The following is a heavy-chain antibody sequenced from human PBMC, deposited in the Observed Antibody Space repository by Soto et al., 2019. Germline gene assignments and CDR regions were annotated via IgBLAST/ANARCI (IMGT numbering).Heavy chain of an antibody. CDR1: GGSISSSSYY. D-gene: IGHD6-19*01. V-gene: IGHV4-39*01. CDR2: IYYSGST. J-gene: IGHJ4*02. Sequence: SETLSLTCTVSGGSISSSSYYWGWIRQPPGKGLEWIGSIYYSGSTYYNPSLKSRVTISVDTSKNQFSLKLSSVTAADTAVYYCARSAGYSSGWYSVYWGQGTLVTVSS. CDR3: ARSAGYSSGWYSVY.